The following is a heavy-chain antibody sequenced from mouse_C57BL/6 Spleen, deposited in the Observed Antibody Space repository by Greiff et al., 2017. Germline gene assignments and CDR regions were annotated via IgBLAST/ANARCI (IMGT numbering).Heavy chain of an antibody. Sequence: QVQLQQSGAELVKPGASVKLSCKASGYTFTSYWMQWVKQRPGQGLEWIGEIDPSDSYTNYNQKFKGKATLTVDTSSSTAYMQLSSLTSEDSAVYYCARRLGGNYAMDYWGQGTSVTVSS. J-gene: IGHJ4*01. CDR3: ARRLGGNYAMDY. CDR1: GYTFTSYW. D-gene: IGHD1-1*02. CDR2: IDPSDSYT. V-gene: IGHV1-50*01.